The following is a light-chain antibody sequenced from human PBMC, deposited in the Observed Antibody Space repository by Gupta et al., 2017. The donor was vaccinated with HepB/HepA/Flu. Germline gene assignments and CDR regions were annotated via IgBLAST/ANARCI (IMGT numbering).Light chain of an antibody. CDR1: SSDVGGYNH. V-gene: IGLV2-8*01. CDR3: SSYAGSNNVV. Sequence: QSALTQPPSASGSPGQSVTIPCTGTSSDVGGYNHVSWYQQHPGTAPKLMIFEVNQRPSGVPDRFSGSKSGNTGSLTVSGLQADDEANYYCSSYAGSNNVVFGGGTKLTVL. CDR2: EVN. J-gene: IGLJ2*01.